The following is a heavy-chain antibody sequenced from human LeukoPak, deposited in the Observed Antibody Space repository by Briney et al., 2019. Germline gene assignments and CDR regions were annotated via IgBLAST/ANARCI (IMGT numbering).Heavy chain of an antibody. CDR2: INHSGST. Sequence: SETLSLTCAVYGGSFSGYYWSWIRQPPGKGLEWIGEINHSGSTNCNPSLKSRVTISVDTSKNQFSLKLSSVTAADTAVYYCARGGVVVVPAAKRYFQHWGQGTLVTVSS. V-gene: IGHV4-34*01. D-gene: IGHD2-2*01. CDR1: GGSFSGYY. CDR3: ARGGVVVVPAAKRYFQH. J-gene: IGHJ1*01.